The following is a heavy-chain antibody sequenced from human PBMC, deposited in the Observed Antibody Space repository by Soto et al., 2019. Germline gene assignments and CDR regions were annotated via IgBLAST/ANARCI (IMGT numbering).Heavy chain of an antibody. Sequence: QVQLVQSGAEVKKPGSSVKVSCKASGGTFSSYAISWVRQAPGQGLEWMGGIIPIFGTANYAQKFPGRVTITADESTSTAYMELSSLGSEDTAVYYCARDDRSGYYLQTWGHYFDYWGQGTLVNGSS. J-gene: IGHJ4*02. D-gene: IGHD3-22*01. CDR1: GGTFSSYA. V-gene: IGHV1-69*01. CDR2: IIPIFGTA. CDR3: ARDDRSGYYLQTWGHYFDY.